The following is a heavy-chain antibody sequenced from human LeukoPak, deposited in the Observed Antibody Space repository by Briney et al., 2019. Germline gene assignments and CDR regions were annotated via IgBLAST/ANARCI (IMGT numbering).Heavy chain of an antibody. CDR2: IGTAGDT. J-gene: IGHJ4*02. D-gene: IGHD3-22*01. CDR3: ARVRYDSSGYYFFDY. V-gene: IGHV3-13*01. CDR1: GFTFSSYD. Sequence: HPGGSLRLSCAASGFTFSSYDMHWVRQATGKGLEWVSAIGTAGDTYYPGSVKGRFTISRENAKNSLYLQMNSLRAGDTAVYYCARVRYDSSGYYFFDYWGQGTLVTVSS.